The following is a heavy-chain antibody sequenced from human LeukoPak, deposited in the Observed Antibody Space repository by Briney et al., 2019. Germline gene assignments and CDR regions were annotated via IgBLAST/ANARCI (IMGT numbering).Heavy chain of an antibody. Sequence: ASVKVSCKASGFTFTSSAVQWVRQARGQHLEWIGWIVVGSGNTNYAQKFHERVTITRDMSTSTAYMELSSLRSEDTAVYYCAAVIAVAGTFDCWGQGTLVTVSS. CDR2: IVVGSGNT. V-gene: IGHV1-58*01. CDR1: GFTFTSSA. J-gene: IGHJ4*02. CDR3: AAVIAVAGTFDC. D-gene: IGHD6-19*01.